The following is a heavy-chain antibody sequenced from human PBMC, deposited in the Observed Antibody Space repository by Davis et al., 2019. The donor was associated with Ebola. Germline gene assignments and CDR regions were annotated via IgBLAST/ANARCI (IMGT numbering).Heavy chain of an antibody. CDR1: GGTFSSYA. J-gene: IGHJ6*02. V-gene: IGHV1-69*13. CDR3: ARGRYDILTAYYYYYYGMDV. CDR2: IIPIFGTA. Sequence: SMKVSCKASGGTFSSYAISWVRQAPGQGLEWMGGIIPIFGTANYAQKFQGRVTITADESTSTAYMELSSLRSEDTAVYYCARGRYDILTAYYYYYYGMDVWGQGTTVTVSS. D-gene: IGHD3-9*01.